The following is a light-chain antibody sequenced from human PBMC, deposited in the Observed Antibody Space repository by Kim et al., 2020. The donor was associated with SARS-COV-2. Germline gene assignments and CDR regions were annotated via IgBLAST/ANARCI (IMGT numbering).Light chain of an antibody. CDR2: GVS. J-gene: IGKJ2*01. Sequence: SLSPGERAPLSCRASQALISNLLAWYQQKPGQAPRLLIYGVSSRATGIADRFSGSGSGTDFTLTISRLEPEDFAVYYCQQYGDSYTFGQGTKLEI. V-gene: IGKV3-20*01. CDR3: QQYGDSYT. CDR1: QALISNL.